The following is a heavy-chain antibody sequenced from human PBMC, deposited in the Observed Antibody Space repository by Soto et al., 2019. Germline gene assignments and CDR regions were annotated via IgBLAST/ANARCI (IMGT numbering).Heavy chain of an antibody. D-gene: IGHD1-26*01. CDR2: IYYSGST. J-gene: IGHJ4*02. Sequence: SETLSLTCTVSGGSVSSGSYYWSWIRQPPGKGLEWIGYIYYSGSTNYNPSLQSRVTISVDTSKTQFSLKLSSVTAADTAVYYCAREGGGAGLGYWGQGTLVTVSS. CDR3: AREGGGAGLGY. V-gene: IGHV4-61*01. CDR1: GGSVSSGSYY.